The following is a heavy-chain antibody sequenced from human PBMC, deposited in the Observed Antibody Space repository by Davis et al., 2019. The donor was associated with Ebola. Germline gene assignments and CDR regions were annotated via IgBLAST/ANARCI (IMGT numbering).Heavy chain of an antibody. J-gene: IGHJ6*02. CDR2: IRGKAYGGTT. D-gene: IGHD4-17*01. V-gene: IGHV3-49*04. Sequence: GGSLRLSCTASGFSFGAYAMCWVRQAPGKGLEWVGFIRGKAYGGTTEYAASLKGRFSISRDDSKSIAYLQMNSLKTEDTAVYYCTRPLRGGMDVWGQGTTVTVSS. CDR1: GFSFGAYA. CDR3: TRPLRGGMDV.